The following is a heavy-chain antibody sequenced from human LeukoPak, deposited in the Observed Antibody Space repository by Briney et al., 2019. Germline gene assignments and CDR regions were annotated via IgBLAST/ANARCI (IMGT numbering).Heavy chain of an antibody. D-gene: IGHD3-10*01. CDR2: IYSRGNT. J-gene: IGHJ3*02. Sequence: PSETLSLTCTVSGGSISSSSYYWGWIRQPPGKGLEWIGSIYSRGNTYYNPSLKSRVIMLIDTAKNHFSLNLSSVTAADTAVYYCARSDGYGLVGIWGQGTMVTVSS. CDR3: ARSDGYGLVGI. CDR1: GGSISSSSYY. V-gene: IGHV4-39*07.